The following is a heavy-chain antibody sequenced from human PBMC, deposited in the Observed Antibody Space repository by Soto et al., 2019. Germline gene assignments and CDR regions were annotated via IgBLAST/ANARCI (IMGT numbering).Heavy chain of an antibody. CDR1: GFTFSSYA. CDR3: AKDYYGSGSYPIREYYYYGMDV. D-gene: IGHD3-10*01. V-gene: IGHV3-23*01. Sequence: GGSLRLSCAASGFTFSSYAMSWVRQAPGKGLEWVSAISGSGGSTYYADSVKGRFTISRDNSKNTLYLQMNSLRAEDTAVYYCAKDYYGSGSYPIREYYYYGMDVWGQGTTVTVSS. J-gene: IGHJ6*02. CDR2: ISGSGGST.